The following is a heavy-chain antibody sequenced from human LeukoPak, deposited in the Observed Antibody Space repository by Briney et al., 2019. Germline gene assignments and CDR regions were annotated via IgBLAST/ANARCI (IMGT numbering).Heavy chain of an antibody. J-gene: IGHJ6*03. D-gene: IGHD3-16*02. V-gene: IGHV3-15*01. CDR2: IKSNTDGGTT. CDR1: GFTFGDYA. CDR3: TTIYRVEGHYYYYMDG. Sequence: GGSLRLSCTASGFTFGDYAMSWFRQAPGKGLEWLGRIKSNTDGGTTDYAAPVKGRFTISRDDSKNTLYLQMNSLKTEDTAVYYCTTIYRVEGHYYYYMDGWGKGTTVTISS.